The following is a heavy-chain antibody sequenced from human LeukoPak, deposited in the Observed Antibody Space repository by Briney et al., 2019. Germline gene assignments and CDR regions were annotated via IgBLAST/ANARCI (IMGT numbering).Heavy chain of an antibody. CDR3: AKVRGGLKGAEDY. Sequence: PGGSLRLSCAVSGFTFSSYEMNWVRQAPGKGLEWVSYISSSGSTIYYADSVKGRFTISRDNAKNSLYLQMNSLRAEDTAVYYCAKVRGGLKGAEDYWGQGTLVTVSS. V-gene: IGHV3-48*03. CDR2: ISSSGSTI. CDR1: GFTFSSYE. D-gene: IGHD1-26*01. J-gene: IGHJ4*02.